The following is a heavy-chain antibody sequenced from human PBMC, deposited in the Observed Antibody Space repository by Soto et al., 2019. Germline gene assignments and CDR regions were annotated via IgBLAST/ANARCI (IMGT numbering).Heavy chain of an antibody. J-gene: IGHJ4*02. Sequence: QLQLQESGPGLVKPSETLSLTCTVSGGSISSSSYYWGWIRQPPGKGLEWIGSIYYSGSTYYNPSLKSRVTISIDTSKNQFSLKLSSVTAADTAVYYCAREPYGRFLERGEFDYWGQGTLVTVSS. D-gene: IGHD3-3*01. CDR3: AREPYGRFLERGEFDY. V-gene: IGHV4-39*02. CDR2: IYYSGST. CDR1: GGSISSSSYY.